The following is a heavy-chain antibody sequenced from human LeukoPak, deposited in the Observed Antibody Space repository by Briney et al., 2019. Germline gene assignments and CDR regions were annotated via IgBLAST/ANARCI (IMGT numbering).Heavy chain of an antibody. CDR3: ARELVDGGNSCYFDY. CDR2: IYYSGST. Sequence: SETLSLTCTVSGGSISSYYWSWIRQPPGKGLEWIGYIYYSGSTNYNPSLKSRVTISVDTSKNQFSLKLSSVTAADTAVYYCARELVDGGNSCYFDYWGQGTLVTVSS. D-gene: IGHD4-23*01. J-gene: IGHJ4*02. V-gene: IGHV4-59*12. CDR1: GGSISSYY.